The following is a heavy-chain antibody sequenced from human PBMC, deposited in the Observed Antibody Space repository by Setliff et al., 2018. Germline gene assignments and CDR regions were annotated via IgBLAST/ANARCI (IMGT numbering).Heavy chain of an antibody. CDR3: ARHRRPDYGDFISWYFDL. Sequence: KTSETLSLTCDVSNYSISSGYYWGWVRQPPGKGLEWIATIYYGGGTYYNPSLKSRVTISLDMSKNQFSLRLNSVTAADTAVYFCARHRRPDYGDFISWYFDLWGRGTLVTVSS. J-gene: IGHJ2*01. CDR1: NYSISSGYY. V-gene: IGHV4-38-2*01. CDR2: IYYGGGT. D-gene: IGHD4-17*01.